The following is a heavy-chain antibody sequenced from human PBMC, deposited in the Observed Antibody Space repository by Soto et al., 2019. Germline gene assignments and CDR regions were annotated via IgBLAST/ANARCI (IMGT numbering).Heavy chain of an antibody. D-gene: IGHD1-26*01. J-gene: IGHJ4*02. CDR3: GRGGRLAGGGIDY. V-gene: IGHV3-23*01. CDR2: IIASGATT. Sequence: GGSLRLSCAASEFTFSAYAMNWVRQAPGKGLEWVSGIIASGATTYYADSVKGRFTISRDNAKNTLYLQMNSLRVDDTAVYHCGRGGRLAGGGIDYWGQGTLVTVSS. CDR1: EFTFSAYA.